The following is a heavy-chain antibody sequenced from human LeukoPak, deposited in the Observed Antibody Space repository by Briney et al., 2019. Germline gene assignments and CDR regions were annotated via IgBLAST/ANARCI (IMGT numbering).Heavy chain of an antibody. V-gene: IGHV1-2*02. CDR1: GGTFSIYA. D-gene: IGHD3-22*01. CDR3: ATTRLGSSGYYYGDAFDI. Sequence: ASVKVSCKASGGTFSIYAISWVRQAPGQGLEWMGWINPNSGGTNYAQKFQGRVTMTRDTSISTAYMELSRLRSDDTAVYYCATTRLGSSGYYYGDAFDIWGQGTMVTVSS. CDR2: INPNSGGT. J-gene: IGHJ3*02.